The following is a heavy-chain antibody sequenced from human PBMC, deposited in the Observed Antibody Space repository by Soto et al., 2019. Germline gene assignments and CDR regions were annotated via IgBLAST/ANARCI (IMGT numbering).Heavy chain of an antibody. V-gene: IGHV3-23*01. CDR2: VSADGGST. J-gene: IGHJ4*02. D-gene: IGHD1-26*01. Sequence: GGSLRLSCAASGFTFSSYAMSWVRQAPGKGLAWVSTVSADGGSTYYAESVKGRFTSSRDNSKNTLYLQMNSLRIDDTAVYYCAKEDAGSYSFFAYWGQGTLVSGSS. CDR1: GFTFSSYA. CDR3: AKEDAGSYSFFAY.